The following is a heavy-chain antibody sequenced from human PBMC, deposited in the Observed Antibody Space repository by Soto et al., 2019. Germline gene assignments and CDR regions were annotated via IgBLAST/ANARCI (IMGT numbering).Heavy chain of an antibody. Sequence: SETLSLTCAVSGASVTSDDYYWSWIRQPPGKGLEWIGYIYHSGSTYYNPSLKSRVSISIDTSQNQFSLKLTSLTAADTAVYYCARDPIFYYASSGYGGSYFDFWGQGIVVTVSS. J-gene: IGHJ4*02. CDR3: ARDPIFYYASSGYGGSYFDF. CDR1: GASVTSDDYY. CDR2: IYHSGST. V-gene: IGHV4-30-4*01. D-gene: IGHD3-22*01.